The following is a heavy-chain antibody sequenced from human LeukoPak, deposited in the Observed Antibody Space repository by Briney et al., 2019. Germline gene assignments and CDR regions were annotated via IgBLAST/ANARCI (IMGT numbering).Heavy chain of an antibody. CDR3: ARYSSGWYGHYYYYMDV. V-gene: IGHV4-59*01. D-gene: IGHD6-19*01. CDR2: IYYSGST. J-gene: IGHJ6*03. CDR1: GGSISSYY. Sequence: SETLSLTCTVSGGSISSYYWSWIRQPPGKGLEWIGYIYYSGSTNYNPSLKSRVTISVDTSKNQFSLKLSSVTAADTAVYYCARYSSGWYGHYYYYMDVWGKGTTVTISS.